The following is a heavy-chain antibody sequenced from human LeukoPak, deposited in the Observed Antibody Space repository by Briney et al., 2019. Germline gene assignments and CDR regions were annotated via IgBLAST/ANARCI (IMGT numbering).Heavy chain of an antibody. CDR3: ASYDSSGYYTLDY. D-gene: IGHD3-22*01. Sequence: SQTPSLTCAVSGGSISSGGYSWSWIRQPPGKGLEWIGYIYHSGSTYYNPSLKSRVTISVDRSKNQFSLKLSSVTAADAAVYYCASYDSSGYYTLDYWGQGTLVTVSS. CDR1: GGSISSGGYS. V-gene: IGHV4-30-2*01. J-gene: IGHJ4*02. CDR2: IYHSGST.